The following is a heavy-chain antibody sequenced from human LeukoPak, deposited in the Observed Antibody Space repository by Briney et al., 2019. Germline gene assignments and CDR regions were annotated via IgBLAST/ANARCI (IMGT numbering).Heavy chain of an antibody. D-gene: IGHD1-1*01. CDR1: GYSFTSYW. V-gene: IGHV5-51*01. CDR2: IYPGDSDT. J-gene: IGHJ4*02. CDR3: ARHDDPVKYTTDY. Sequence: GESLQISCQGSGYSFTSYWIGWVRPMPGKGLGWMGIIYPGDSDTRYSPSFQGQVTISADKSISTAYLQWSSLKASDTAMYYCARHDDPVKYTTDYWGQGTLVTVSS.